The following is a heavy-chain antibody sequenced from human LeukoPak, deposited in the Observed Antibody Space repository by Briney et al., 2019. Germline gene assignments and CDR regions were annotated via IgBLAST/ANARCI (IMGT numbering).Heavy chain of an antibody. V-gene: IGHV4-34*01. J-gene: IGHJ4*02. CDR2: INHSGST. D-gene: IGHD3-16*02. CDR3: ARSYVWGSYRSPPTQYFDY. Sequence: PSETLSLTCAVDGGSFSGYYWSWIRQPPGKGLEWIGEINHSGSTNYNPSLKSRVTISVDTSKNQFSLKLSSVTAAATAVYYCARSYVWGSYRSPPTQYFDYWGQGTLVTISS. CDR1: GGSFSGYY.